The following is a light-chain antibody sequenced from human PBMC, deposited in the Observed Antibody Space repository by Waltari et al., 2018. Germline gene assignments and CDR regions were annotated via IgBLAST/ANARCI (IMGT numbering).Light chain of an antibody. V-gene: IGLV1-40*01. CDR3: QSYDSSLSGHV. CDR2: GND. Sequence: QSVLTQPPSVSGAPGQRVTISCTGSSSNIGAGYDVHWYQQLPGRAPKLLIRGNDKRPSGRGERGEGEKEAGSWAGGGCGLQADDETDYYCQSYDSSLSGHVFGTGTKVTVL. CDR1: SSNIGAGYD. J-gene: IGLJ1*01.